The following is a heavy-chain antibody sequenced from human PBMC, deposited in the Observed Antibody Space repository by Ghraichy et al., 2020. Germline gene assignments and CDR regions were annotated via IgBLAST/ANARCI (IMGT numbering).Heavy chain of an antibody. Sequence: SCAASGFTFSSYSMNWVRQAPGKGLVWVSSISSSSSYIYYADSVKGRFTISRDNAKNSLYLQMNSLRAEDTAVYYCARDQIATYCSGGSCYSGGAFDIWGQGTMVTVSS. CDR3: ARDQIATYCSGGSCYSGGAFDI. V-gene: IGHV3-21*01. CDR1: GFTFSSYS. CDR2: ISSSSSYI. J-gene: IGHJ3*02. D-gene: IGHD2-15*01.